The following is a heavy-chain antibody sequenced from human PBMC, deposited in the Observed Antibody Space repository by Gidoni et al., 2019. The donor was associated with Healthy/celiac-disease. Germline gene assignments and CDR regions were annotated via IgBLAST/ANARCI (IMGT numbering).Heavy chain of an antibody. CDR1: GGSISSGGYS. J-gene: IGHJ3*02. D-gene: IGHD2-15*01. CDR2: IYYSGST. Sequence: QVQLQESGPGLVKPSQTLALTCTVSGGSISSGGYSWSWIRQHPGKGREWIGDIYYSGSTYYTPSLKSRVTISVDTSKNQFSLKLSSVTAADTAVYYCARASRGDIVVVVAAYAFDIWGQGTMVTVSS. CDR3: ARASRGDIVVVVAAYAFDI. V-gene: IGHV4-31*03.